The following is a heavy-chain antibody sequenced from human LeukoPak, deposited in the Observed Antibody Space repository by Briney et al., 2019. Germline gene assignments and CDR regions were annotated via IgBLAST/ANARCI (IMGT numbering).Heavy chain of an antibody. CDR1: GFTFSSYS. D-gene: IGHD1-7*01. CDR2: ISSSSSYI. Sequence: GGSLRLSCAASGFTFSSYSMNWVRQAPGKGLEWVSSISSSSSYIYYADSVKGRFTISRDNAKNSLYLQMNSLRAEDTAVYYCARASGRLELRSPDAFDIWGQGTMVTVSS. J-gene: IGHJ3*02. CDR3: ARASGRLELRSPDAFDI. V-gene: IGHV3-21*01.